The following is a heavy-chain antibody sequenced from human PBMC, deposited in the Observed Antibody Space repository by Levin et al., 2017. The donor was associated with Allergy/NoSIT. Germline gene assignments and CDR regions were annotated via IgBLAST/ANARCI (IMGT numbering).Heavy chain of an antibody. CDR1: GFTVSSNY. V-gene: IGHV3-53*01. D-gene: IGHD6-25*01. J-gene: IGHJ4*02. CDR2: IYSGGST. CDR3: AREELSSERRYFDY. Sequence: PGGSLRLSCAASGFTVSSNYMSWVRQAPGKGLEWVSVIYSGGSTYYADSVKGRFTISRDNSKNTLYLQMNSLRAEDTAVYYCAREELSSERRYFDYWGQGTLVTVSS.